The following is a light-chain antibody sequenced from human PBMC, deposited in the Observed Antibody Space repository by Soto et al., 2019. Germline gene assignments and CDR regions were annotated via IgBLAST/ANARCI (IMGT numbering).Light chain of an antibody. Sequence: EIVLTQSPGTLSLSPGERATLSCRASQSVNNNYLAWYQQKPGQAPRLLIYGASSRATGIPDRFSGSGSGTDFTLTIIRLEPEDFAVYYCQHYGSAQYTFGQGTKLEIK. CDR2: GAS. CDR3: QHYGSAQYT. J-gene: IGKJ2*01. V-gene: IGKV3-20*01. CDR1: QSVNNNY.